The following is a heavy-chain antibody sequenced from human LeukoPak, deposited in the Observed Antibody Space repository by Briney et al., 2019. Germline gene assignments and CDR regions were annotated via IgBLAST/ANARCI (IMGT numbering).Heavy chain of an antibody. D-gene: IGHD3-22*01. J-gene: IGHJ4*02. CDR3: GSSGFTWHYFDY. Sequence: SETPSLTCTVSGGSISSYYWSWIRQPPGKGLEWIGYIYYSGSTNYNPSLKSRVAISVDTSKNQFSLKLSSVTAADTAVYYCGSSGFTWHYFDYWGQGTLVTVSS. V-gene: IGHV4-59*08. CDR1: GGSISSYY. CDR2: IYYSGST.